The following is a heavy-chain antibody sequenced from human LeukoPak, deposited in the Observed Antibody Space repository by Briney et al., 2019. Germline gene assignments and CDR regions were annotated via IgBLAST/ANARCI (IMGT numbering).Heavy chain of an antibody. CDR2: ISGSGGST. J-gene: IGHJ4*02. CDR3: AKDKKWDYYFDY. CDR1: GFTFSSYT. D-gene: IGHD1-26*01. V-gene: IGHV3-23*01. Sequence: PGGSLRLSCAASGFTFSSYTMSWVRQAPGKGLEWVSVISGSGGSTYYADSVKGRFTVSRDNSKNTLYLQMNSLSAEDTAVYYCAKDKKWDYYFDYWGQGTLVTVSS.